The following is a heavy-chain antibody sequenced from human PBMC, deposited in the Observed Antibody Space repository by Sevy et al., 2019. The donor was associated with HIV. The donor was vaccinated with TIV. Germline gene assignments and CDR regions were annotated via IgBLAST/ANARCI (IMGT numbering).Heavy chain of an antibody. CDR2: ISAYNGNT. V-gene: IGHV1-18*01. Sequence: ASVKVSCGASGYTFTSYGIIWVRQAPGQGLEWMGWISAYNGNTNYAQRLQGRVTMTTDTSTSTAYMELTSLRSDDTAVYYCARGPRKYYDSSGYYYPPSYWGQGTLVTVSS. D-gene: IGHD3-22*01. J-gene: IGHJ4*02. CDR1: GYTFTSYG. CDR3: ARGPRKYYDSSGYYYPPSY.